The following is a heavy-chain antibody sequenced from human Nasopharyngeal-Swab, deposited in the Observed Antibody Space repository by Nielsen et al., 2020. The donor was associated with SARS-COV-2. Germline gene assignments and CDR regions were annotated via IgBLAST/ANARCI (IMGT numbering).Heavy chain of an antibody. CDR2: IYTSGST. D-gene: IGHD3-22*01. CDR3: ARGKLLRGYYYYYGMDV. Sequence: SETLSLPCPVSGCSISSYFWIWIRQPAGKGLEWIGRIYTSGSTNYNPSLKSRVTMSVDTSKNQFSLKLSSVTAADTAVYYCARGKLLRGYYYYYGMDVWGQGTTVTVSS. V-gene: IGHV4-4*07. J-gene: IGHJ6*02. CDR1: GCSISSYF.